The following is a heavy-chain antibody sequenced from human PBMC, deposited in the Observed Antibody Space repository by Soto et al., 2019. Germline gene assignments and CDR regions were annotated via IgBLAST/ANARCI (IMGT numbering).Heavy chain of an antibody. J-gene: IGHJ6*02. Sequence: WVRQAPGKGLEWVAVISYDGSNKYYADSVKGRFTISRDNSKNTLYLQMNSLRAEDTAVYYCAKDIYYYGMDVWGQGTTVTVSS. V-gene: IGHV3-30*18. CDR3: AKDIYYYGMDV. CDR2: ISYDGSNK.